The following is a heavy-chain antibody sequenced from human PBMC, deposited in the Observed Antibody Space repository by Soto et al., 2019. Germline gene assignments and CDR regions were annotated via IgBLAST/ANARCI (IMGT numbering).Heavy chain of an antibody. D-gene: IGHD3-16*01. CDR2: INPSGGST. V-gene: IGHV1-46*03. J-gene: IGHJ6*02. CDR3: ARELGTALYYYYGMDV. CDR1: GYTFTSYY. Sequence: GASVKVSCKASGYTFTSYYMHWVRQAPGQGLEWMGIINPSGGSTSYAQKFQGRVTMTRDTSTSTVYMELSSLRSEDTAVYYCARELGTALYYYYGMDVWGQGTTVTVSS.